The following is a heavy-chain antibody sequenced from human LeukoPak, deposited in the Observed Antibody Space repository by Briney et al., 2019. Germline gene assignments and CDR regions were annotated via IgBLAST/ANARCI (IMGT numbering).Heavy chain of an antibody. V-gene: IGHV3-74*01. CDR3: VGTSMSRAFDI. CDR2: INSDGSST. CDR1: GFTFRSYW. Sequence: GGSLRLSCATSGFTFRSYWMHWVRQAPGKGLVWVSRINSDGSSTSYSDSVKGRFTISRDNGKNTLYLQMNSLRAEDTAVYYCVGTSMSRAFDIWGQGTMVTVSS. D-gene: IGHD2/OR15-2a*01. J-gene: IGHJ3*02.